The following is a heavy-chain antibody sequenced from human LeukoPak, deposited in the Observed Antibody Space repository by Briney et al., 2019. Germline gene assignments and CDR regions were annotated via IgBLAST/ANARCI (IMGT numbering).Heavy chain of an antibody. Sequence: SETLSLTCGVSVGSICNTNWWSWVRQPPGQGLEWIGEISLTGLTNYNPSLESRVSVSLDKSKNQLSLNLTSVTAADTAVYYCSRENGAFSPFGYWGQGTLVTVPS. CDR1: VGSICNTNW. CDR2: ISLTGLT. V-gene: IGHV4-4*02. CDR3: SRENGAFSPFGY. J-gene: IGHJ4*02. D-gene: IGHD2-8*01.